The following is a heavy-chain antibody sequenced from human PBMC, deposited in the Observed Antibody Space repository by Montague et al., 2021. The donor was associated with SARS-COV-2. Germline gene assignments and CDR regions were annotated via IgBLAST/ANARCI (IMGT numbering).Heavy chain of an antibody. CDR2: INHSGST. Sequence: SETLSLTCAVYGGSFSGYYWSWIRQPPGKGLEWIGEINHSGSTNYNPSLKSRVTISVDTSKDQFSLELSSVTAADTAVYYCTREGYQVLWSDYYYYGMDVGGQGTTVTVSS. CDR3: TREGYQVLWSDYYYYGMDV. V-gene: IGHV4-34*01. J-gene: IGHJ6*02. CDR1: GGSFSGYY. D-gene: IGHD2-2*01.